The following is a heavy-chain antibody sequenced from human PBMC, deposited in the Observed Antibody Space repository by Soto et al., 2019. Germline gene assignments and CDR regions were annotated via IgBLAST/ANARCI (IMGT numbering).Heavy chain of an antibody. V-gene: IGHV3-21*01. CDR3: ARGVSVQYYYYGMDV. D-gene: IGHD3-10*01. CDR2: ISSSSSYI. J-gene: IGHJ6*02. Sequence: GGSLRLSCAASGFTFSSYSMNWARQAPGKGLEWVSSISSSSSYIYYADSVKGRFTISRDNAKNSLYLQMNSLRAEDTAVYYCARGVSVQYYYYGMDVWGQGTTVTVSS. CDR1: GFTFSSYS.